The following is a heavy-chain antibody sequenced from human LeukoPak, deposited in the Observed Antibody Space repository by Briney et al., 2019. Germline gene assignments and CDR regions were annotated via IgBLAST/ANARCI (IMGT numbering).Heavy chain of an antibody. CDR1: GYTFTGYY. J-gene: IGHJ1*01. D-gene: IGHD1-26*01. Sequence: ASVKVSCKTSGYTFTGYYMHWVRQAPGQGLEWMGWINPNSGGTNYAQKFQGRVTMTRDTSISTAYMELSRLRSDDTAVYYCARGPRGATYDEYFQHWGQGTLVTVSS. V-gene: IGHV1-2*02. CDR2: INPNSGGT. CDR3: ARGPRGATYDEYFQH.